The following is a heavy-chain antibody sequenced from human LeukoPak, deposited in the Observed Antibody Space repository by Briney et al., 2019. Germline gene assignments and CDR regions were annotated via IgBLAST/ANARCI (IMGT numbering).Heavy chain of an antibody. Sequence: GASVKVSCKASGYTFTSYGISWVRQAPGQGLEWMGWMSAYNGNTNYAQKLQGRVTMTRDTSTSTAYMELKSLRSDDTAVYYRARDYGGTNWFDPWGQGTLVTVSS. CDR3: ARDYGGTNWFDP. J-gene: IGHJ5*02. CDR1: GYTFTSYG. D-gene: IGHD4-23*01. CDR2: MSAYNGNT. V-gene: IGHV1-18*01.